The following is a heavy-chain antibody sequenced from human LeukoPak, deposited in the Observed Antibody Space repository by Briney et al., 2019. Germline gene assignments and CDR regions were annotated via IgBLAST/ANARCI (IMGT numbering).Heavy chain of an antibody. Sequence: GGSLRLSCAASGVTACSNYMSWGCQAPGRGVEWVTIIYSGGSTYYADSVKGRFTISRHNSKNPLYLQMNSLRAEDTAVYYWASFRENIVATHNVWGQGTMVTVSS. CDR2: IYSGGST. D-gene: IGHD5-12*01. V-gene: IGHV3-53*04. CDR1: GVTACSNY. CDR3: ASFRENIVATHNV. J-gene: IGHJ3*01.